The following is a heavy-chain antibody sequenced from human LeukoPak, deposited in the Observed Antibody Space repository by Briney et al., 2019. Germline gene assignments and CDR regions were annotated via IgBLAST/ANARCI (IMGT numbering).Heavy chain of an antibody. J-gene: IGHJ4*02. CDR1: GFTFSSYG. D-gene: IGHD6-13*01. Sequence: GGSLRLSCTASGFTFSSYGMHWVRQAPGKGLEWVAVIWYDGSNKYYADSVKGRFTISRDNSKNTLYLRMNSLRAEDTAVYYCARDEREQQLAHWGQGTLVTVSS. CDR2: IWYDGSNK. V-gene: IGHV3-33*01. CDR3: ARDEREQQLAH.